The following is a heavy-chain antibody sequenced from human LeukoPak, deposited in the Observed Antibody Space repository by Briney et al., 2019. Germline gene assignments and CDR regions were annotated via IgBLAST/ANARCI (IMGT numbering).Heavy chain of an antibody. CDR3: ARDSSFDSKRLDLDY. Sequence: GGSLRLSCAASGFTFSSYSMNWVRQAPGKGLEWVSSISSSSSYIYYADSVKGRFTISRDNAKNSLYLQMNSLRAEDTAVYYCARDSSFDSKRLDLDYWGQGTLVTVSS. D-gene: IGHD3-22*01. CDR2: ISSSSSYI. V-gene: IGHV3-21*01. J-gene: IGHJ4*02. CDR1: GFTFSSYS.